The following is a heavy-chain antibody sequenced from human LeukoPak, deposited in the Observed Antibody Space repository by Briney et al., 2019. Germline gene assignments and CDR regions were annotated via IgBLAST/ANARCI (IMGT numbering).Heavy chain of an antibody. CDR2: INDSGST. D-gene: IGHD3-9*01. CDR1: GGSFSGYY. CDR3: ARSRAQYDISTGRREDLDS. V-gene: IGHV4-34*01. Sequence: SETLSLTCAVYGGSFSGYYWGWIRQPPGKGLEWIGEINDSGSTNYNPSLKSRVTISVDTSKNQISLKLNSVTAADTAVYYCARSRAQYDISTGRREDLDSWGPGTLVTVSS. J-gene: IGHJ4*02.